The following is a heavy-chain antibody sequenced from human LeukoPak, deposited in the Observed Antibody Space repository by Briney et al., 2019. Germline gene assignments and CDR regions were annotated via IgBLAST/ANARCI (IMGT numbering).Heavy chain of an antibody. Sequence: GGSLRLSCAASGFTFINAWMSWVRQAPGKGLEWVGHIKRKTDAWTTDYAAPVKGRFTISRDDSKNTLYLQMNSLKTEDTAMYYCTTQYCSSTTCLYPFDYWGQGTLVTVSS. CDR3: TTQYCSSTTCLYPFDY. D-gene: IGHD2-2*01. CDR1: GFTFINAW. J-gene: IGHJ4*02. V-gene: IGHV3-15*01. CDR2: IKRKTDAWTT.